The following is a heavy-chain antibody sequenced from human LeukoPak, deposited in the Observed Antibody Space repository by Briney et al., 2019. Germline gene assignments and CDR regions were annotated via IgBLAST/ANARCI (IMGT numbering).Heavy chain of an antibody. V-gene: IGHV3-21*01. D-gene: IGHD3-10*01. J-gene: IGHJ4*02. CDR1: GFTFSSYS. CDR3: ARASGYGSGRYRNTNLDY. Sequence: PGGSLRLSCAASGFTFSSYSMNWVRQAPGKGLEWVSSISSSSSYIYYADSVKGRFTISRDNAKNSLYLQMNSLRPEDAAVYYCARASGYGSGRYRNTNLDYWGQGTLVTVSS. CDR2: ISSSSSYI.